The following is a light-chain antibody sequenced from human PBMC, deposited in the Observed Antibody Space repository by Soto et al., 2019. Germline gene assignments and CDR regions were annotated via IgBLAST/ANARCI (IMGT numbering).Light chain of an antibody. CDR2: QDN. CDR1: RLGNKY. Sequence: SYELTQPPSVSVSPGQTASITCSGHRLGNKYACWYQQKPGQSPVLVIYQDNKRPSGIPERFSGSISGNTATLTISGTQAMDEADYYCQAWDSSTVVFGGGTKVTVL. CDR3: QAWDSSTVV. J-gene: IGLJ2*01. V-gene: IGLV3-1*01.